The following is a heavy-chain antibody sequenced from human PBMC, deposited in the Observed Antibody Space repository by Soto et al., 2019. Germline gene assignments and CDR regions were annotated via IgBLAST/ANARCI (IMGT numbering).Heavy chain of an antibody. CDR2: ISGSGGTT. CDR3: AKSAVADRTYYYYYMDV. CDR1: GFTFSNYA. V-gene: IGHV3-23*01. Sequence: GGSLRLSCAASGFTFSNYAMNWVRQAPGKGLEWVSSISGSGGTTYYADSVKGRFTISRDNSKNTLYLQMNSLRAEDTAVYYCAKSAVADRTYYYYYMDVWGKGTTVTVSS. J-gene: IGHJ6*03. D-gene: IGHD6-13*01.